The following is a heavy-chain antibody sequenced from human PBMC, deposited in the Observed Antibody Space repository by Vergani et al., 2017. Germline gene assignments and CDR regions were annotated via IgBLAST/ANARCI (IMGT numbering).Heavy chain of an antibody. CDR1: GYTFTDYW. CDR2: IYPDDSDT. J-gene: IGHJ4*02. Sequence: EVQLVQSGTEVKKPGESLKISCKDSGYTFTDYWIAWVRQMPGRGLEWMGIIYPDDSDTRYSPSFQGQVTISRDNSKNTLYLQMNSLRAEDTAVYFCARDPRRFGELVDYWGQGTLVTVSS. V-gene: IGHV5-51*01. CDR3: ARDPRRFGELVDY. D-gene: IGHD3-10*01.